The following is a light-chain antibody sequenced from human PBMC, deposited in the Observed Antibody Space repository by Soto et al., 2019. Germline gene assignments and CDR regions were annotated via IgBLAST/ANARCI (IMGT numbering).Light chain of an antibody. CDR3: QQSDTFPAT. V-gene: IGKV1D-12*01. CDR2: AAS. Sequence: DIQMTQSPSSVSASVGDRVTITCRASQGIRSWLAWYQQRPGKAPKLLISAASSLQIAVPSRFSGSGSGTDFTLTISSLQPDDFATYYCQQSDTFPATFGGGTKVEIK. J-gene: IGKJ4*01. CDR1: QGIRSW.